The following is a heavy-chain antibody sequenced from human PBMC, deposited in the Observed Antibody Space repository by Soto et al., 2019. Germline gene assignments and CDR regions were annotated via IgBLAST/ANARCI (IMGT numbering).Heavy chain of an antibody. CDR1: GGSISSYF. D-gene: IGHD3-16*02. CDR3: AGEDGYMFDY. V-gene: IGHV4-59*01. CDR2: IYYSGTT. Sequence: SETLSLTCTVSGGSISSYFWNWIRQSPGKGLEYIGYIYYSGTTNYTPSLKSRVTISVDTSKNQFSLKLSSVTAADTAVYYCAGEDGYMFDYWGQGTLDLVSS. J-gene: IGHJ4*02.